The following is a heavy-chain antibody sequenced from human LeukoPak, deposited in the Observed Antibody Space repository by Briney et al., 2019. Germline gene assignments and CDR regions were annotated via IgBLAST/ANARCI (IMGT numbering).Heavy chain of an antibody. V-gene: IGHV1-69*06. CDR3: ARGRGGYGDYVGYAFDI. CDR1: GGTFSSYA. J-gene: IGHJ3*02. Sequence: SVKVSCEASGGTFSSYAISWVRQAPGQGLEWMGGIIPIFGTANYAQKFQGRVTITADKSTSTAYMELSSLRSEDTAVYYCARGRGGYGDYVGYAFDIWGQGTMVTVSS. D-gene: IGHD4-17*01. CDR2: IIPIFGTA.